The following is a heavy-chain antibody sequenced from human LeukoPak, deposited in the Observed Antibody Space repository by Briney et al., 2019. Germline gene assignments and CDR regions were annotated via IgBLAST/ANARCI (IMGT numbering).Heavy chain of an antibody. V-gene: IGHV4-59*01. CDR1: GGSISNYY. J-gene: IGHJ4*02. Sequence: SETLSLTCTVSGGSISNYYWTWIRQPPGKGLEWIGYIYYTGLTNYNPSLRSRVTISLDTSKNQFSLNLNSVTAADTAVYFCAREIEVEYGDSGDYWGQGTLVTVSS. CDR3: AREIEVEYGDSGDY. CDR2: IYYTGLT. D-gene: IGHD4-17*01.